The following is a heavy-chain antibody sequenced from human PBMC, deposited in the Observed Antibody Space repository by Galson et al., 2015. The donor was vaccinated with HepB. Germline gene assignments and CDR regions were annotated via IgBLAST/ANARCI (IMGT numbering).Heavy chain of an antibody. J-gene: IGHJ4*02. CDR1: GFSFGSYW. CDR2: IKQDGNEQ. D-gene: IGHD4-23*01. CDR3: ARELDYGGNSGGAY. Sequence: LRLSCAASGFSFGSYWMTWVRQAPGKGLEWVANIKQDGNEQYYVDSVKGRFTISRDNAKNSLYLQMNSLTAEDTAVYYCARELDYGGNSGGAYWGQGTLVTVSS. V-gene: IGHV3-7*01.